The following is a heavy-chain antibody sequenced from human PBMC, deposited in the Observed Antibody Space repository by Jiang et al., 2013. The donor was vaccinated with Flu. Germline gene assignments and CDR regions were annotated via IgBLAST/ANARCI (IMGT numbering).Heavy chain of an antibody. CDR3: ARAPALRTEGYYYYYGMDV. Sequence: VQLVESGAEVKKPGSSVKVSCKASGGTFSSYAISWVRQAPGQGLEWMGGIIPIFGTANYAQKFQGRVTITADESTSTAYMELSSLRSEDTAVYYCARAPALRTEGYYYYYGMDVWGQGTTVTVSS. J-gene: IGHJ6*02. V-gene: IGHV1-69*01. CDR2: IIPIFGTA. CDR1: GGTFSSYA. D-gene: IGHD2-15*01.